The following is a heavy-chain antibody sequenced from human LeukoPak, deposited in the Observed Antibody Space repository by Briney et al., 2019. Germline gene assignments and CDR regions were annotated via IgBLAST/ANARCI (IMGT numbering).Heavy chain of an antibody. CDR1: GGSISSGGYY. CDR3: ARAPRSPTRHLDY. Sequence: PSETLSPTCTVSGGSISSGGYYWSWIRQHPGKGLEWIGYIYYSGSTYYNPSLKSRVTISVDTSKNQFSLKLSSVTAADTAVYYCARAPRSPTRHLDYWGQGTLVTVSS. J-gene: IGHJ4*02. CDR2: IYYSGST. V-gene: IGHV4-31*03.